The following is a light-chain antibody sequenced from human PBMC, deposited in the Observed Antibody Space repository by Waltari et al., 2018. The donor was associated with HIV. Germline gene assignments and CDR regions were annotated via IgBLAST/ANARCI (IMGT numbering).Light chain of an antibody. Sequence: AIWLTQSPSSVSASIGDRVTLTCRASHDVSDYLAWYRQKPGKAPELLIYGASTLQSGVPSRFSGSGSGTYFTLTISCLQSEDFATFYCQHYYTSPGAFGQGTQVQIK. J-gene: IGKJ1*01. CDR3: QHYYTSPGA. V-gene: IGKV1-8*01. CDR1: HDVSDY. CDR2: GAS.